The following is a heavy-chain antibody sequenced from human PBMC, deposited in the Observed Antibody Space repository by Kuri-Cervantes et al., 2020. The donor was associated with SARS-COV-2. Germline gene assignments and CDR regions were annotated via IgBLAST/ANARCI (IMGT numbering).Heavy chain of an antibody. CDR1: GFTFDDYP. CDR3: AKDGDCSSTSCYYMDV. CDR2: ISWDGGST. D-gene: IGHD2-2*01. J-gene: IGHJ6*03. V-gene: IGHV3-43D*03. Sequence: GESLKISCAASGFTFDDYPMHWVRQAPGKGLEWVSLISWDGGSTYYADSVKGRFTISRDNSKNSLYLQMNSLRAEDTALYYCAKDGDCSSTSCYYMDVWGRGTTVAVSS.